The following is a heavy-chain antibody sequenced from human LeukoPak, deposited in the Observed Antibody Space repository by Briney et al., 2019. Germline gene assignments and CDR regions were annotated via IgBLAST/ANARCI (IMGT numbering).Heavy chain of an antibody. V-gene: IGHV4-59*08. CDR2: IYYSGCT. CDR3: AAYSSSWGYFDY. J-gene: IGHJ4*02. Sequence: SETLSLTRTVSGGSISSYYWSWIRQPPGKGLEWIGYIYYSGCTNYNPSLKSRVTISVDTSKNQFSLKLSSVTAADTAVYYCAAYSSSWGYFDYWGQGTLVTVSS. D-gene: IGHD6-13*01. CDR1: GGSISSYY.